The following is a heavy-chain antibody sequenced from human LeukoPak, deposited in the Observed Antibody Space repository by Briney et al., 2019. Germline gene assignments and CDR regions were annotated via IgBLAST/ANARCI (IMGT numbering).Heavy chain of an antibody. V-gene: IGHV1-2*02. CDR3: ARAIVVFIPSNDVFDF. CDR1: GYTFTGYY. D-gene: IGHD3-22*01. CDR2: INPNSGGT. J-gene: IGHJ3*01. Sequence: VASVKVSCKASGYTFTGYYMHWVRQAPGQGLEWMGWINPNSGGTNYAQKFQGRVTMTRDTSISTAYMELSRLRSDDTAVYYCARAIVVFIPSNDVFDFWGKGKRVTV.